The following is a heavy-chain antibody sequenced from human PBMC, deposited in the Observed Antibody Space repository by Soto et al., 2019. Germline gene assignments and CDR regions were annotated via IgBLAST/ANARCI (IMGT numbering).Heavy chain of an antibody. Sequence: QVQLVESGGGVVQPGRSLRLSCAASGFMFSNYGMHWVRQAPGKGLAWVAGIWNDGSNEYYADSVKGRFIISRDNAKSTLSLQINTPRAEETAMYYCARITYGSGSDDFDYLGPGTLVSVSS. J-gene: IGHJ4*02. D-gene: IGHD3-10*01. CDR2: IWNDGSNE. CDR3: ARITYGSGSDDFDY. CDR1: GFMFSNYG. V-gene: IGHV3-33*01.